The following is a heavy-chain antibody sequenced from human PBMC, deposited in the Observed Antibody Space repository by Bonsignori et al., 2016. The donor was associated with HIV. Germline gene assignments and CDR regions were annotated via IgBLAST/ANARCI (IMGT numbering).Heavy chain of an antibody. CDR2: INPSGGST. V-gene: IGHV1-46*01. CDR1: GYIFSSYY. Sequence: QGQLVQSGAEVKKPGASVKVSCQASGYIFSSYYMHWVRQAPGQGLEWMGLINPSGGSTTYAQKFEGRVTMTRDKSTSTVYMELNSLTSEDTAVYFCARVRWGDALHIWGQ. J-gene: IGHJ3*02. D-gene: IGHD7-27*01. CDR3: ARVRWGDALHI.